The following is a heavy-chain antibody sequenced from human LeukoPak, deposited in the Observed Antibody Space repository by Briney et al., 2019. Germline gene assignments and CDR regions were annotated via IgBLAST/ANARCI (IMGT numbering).Heavy chain of an antibody. J-gene: IGHJ4*02. D-gene: IGHD3-10*01. CDR3: TTERRFGEFFDY. V-gene: IGHV3-15*01. CDR2: FKSKADGGTT. CDR1: GFTFSNAW. Sequence: GGSLRLSCAASGFTFSNAWMSWVRQAPGKGLEWVGRFKSKADGGTTDYAAPVKGRFTLSRDDSKNTLYLQMNSLKSEDTAVYFCTTERRFGEFFDYWGQGTLVTVSS.